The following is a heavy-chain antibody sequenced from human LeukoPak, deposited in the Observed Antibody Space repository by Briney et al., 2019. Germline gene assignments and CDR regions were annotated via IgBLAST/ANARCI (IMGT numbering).Heavy chain of an antibody. CDR2: IYTSGST. CDR3: VRVIGAPNYYYMDV. CDR1: GGSISTYY. V-gene: IGHV4-4*07. Sequence: PSETLSLTCTVSGGSISTYYWSWIRQPAGKGLEWIGRIYTSGSTNYNPSLKSRVTMSVDMSKNQFSLKLSSVTAADTAVYFCVRVIGAPNYYYMDVWGKGTTVTVSS. D-gene: IGHD3-22*01. J-gene: IGHJ6*03.